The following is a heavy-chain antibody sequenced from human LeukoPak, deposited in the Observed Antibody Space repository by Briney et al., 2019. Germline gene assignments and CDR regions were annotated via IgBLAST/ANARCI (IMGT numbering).Heavy chain of an antibody. V-gene: IGHV1-58*01. D-gene: IGHD3-22*01. Sequence: AASVKASCKASGFTFTSSAVQWVRQARGQRLEWIGWIVVGSGSTNYAQKFQERVTITRDMSTSTAYMELSSLRSEDTAVYYCAASPDYYDSSGYSYYFDYWGQGTLVTVSS. CDR3: AASPDYYDSSGYSYYFDY. CDR1: GFTFTSSA. CDR2: IVVGSGST. J-gene: IGHJ4*02.